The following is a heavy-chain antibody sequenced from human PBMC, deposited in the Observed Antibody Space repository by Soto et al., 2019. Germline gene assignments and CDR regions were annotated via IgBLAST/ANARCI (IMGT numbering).Heavy chain of an antibody. CDR3: ARGMLGYCSSTSCPYNWFDP. CDR1: GYTFTGYY. D-gene: IGHD2-2*01. V-gene: IGHV1-2*04. J-gene: IGHJ5*02. CDR2: INPNSGGT. Sequence: ASVKVSCKASGYTFTGYYMHWVRQAPGQGHEWMGWINPNSGGTNYAQKFQGWVTMTKDTSISTAYMELSRLRSDDTAVYYCARGMLGYCSSTSCPYNWFDPWGQGALVTVS.